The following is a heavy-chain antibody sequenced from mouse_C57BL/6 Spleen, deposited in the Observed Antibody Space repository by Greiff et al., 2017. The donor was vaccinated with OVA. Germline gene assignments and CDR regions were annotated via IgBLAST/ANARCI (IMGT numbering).Heavy chain of an antibody. CDR3: ARRDYGSSFAY. J-gene: IGHJ3*01. Sequence: EVKLQESGGGLVKPGGSLKLSCAASGFTFSDYGMHWVRQAPEKGLEWVAHISSGSSTIYYADTVKGRFTISRDNAKNTLFLQMTSLRSEDTAMYYCARRDYGSSFAYWGQGTLVTVSA. V-gene: IGHV5-17*01. D-gene: IGHD1-1*01. CDR2: ISSGSSTI. CDR1: GFTFSDYG.